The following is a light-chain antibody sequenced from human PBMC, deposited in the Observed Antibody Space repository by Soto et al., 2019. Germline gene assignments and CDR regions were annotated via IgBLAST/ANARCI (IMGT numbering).Light chain of an antibody. CDR3: QLWDIGSEHVV. J-gene: IGLJ2*01. V-gene: IGLV3-21*02. CDR2: DHT. CDR1: NIGTDS. Sequence: SSVLTQPPSVSVAPGQTARITCGGANIGTDSVRWYQQKPGQAPILVLYDHTDRPSGLPERFSGSVSGNSATLTISRVEAGDEADYFCQLWDIGSEHVVFGGGTKVTVL.